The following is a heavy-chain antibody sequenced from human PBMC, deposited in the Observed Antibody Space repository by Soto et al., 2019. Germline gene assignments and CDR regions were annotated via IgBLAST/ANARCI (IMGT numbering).Heavy chain of an antibody. CDR3: ARLFGSATYPDS. CDR1: GYRFTSYW. V-gene: IGHV5-51*01. Sequence: PWDSLRISCQGSGYRFTSYWIAWVRQMPGKGLERMGIIYPSDSDTRYSPSFQGQFTISADKSISTAYLHWSSLKASDTAMYYCARLFGSATYPDSWGQGTLVTVTS. CDR2: IYPSDSDT. D-gene: IGHD3-10*01. J-gene: IGHJ4*02.